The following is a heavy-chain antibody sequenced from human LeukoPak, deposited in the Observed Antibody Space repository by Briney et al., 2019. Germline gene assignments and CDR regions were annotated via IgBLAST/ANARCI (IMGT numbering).Heavy chain of an antibody. CDR3: ARDSGYNFYYFDY. CDR1: GFTFDDYA. CDR2: IWYDGSNK. V-gene: IGHV3-33*08. D-gene: IGHD5-12*01. Sequence: GRSLRLSCAASGFTFDDYAMHWVRQAPGKGLEWVAVIWYDGSNKYYADSVKGRFTISRDNSKNTLYLQMNSLRAEDTAVYYCARDSGYNFYYFDYWGQGTLVTVSS. J-gene: IGHJ4*02.